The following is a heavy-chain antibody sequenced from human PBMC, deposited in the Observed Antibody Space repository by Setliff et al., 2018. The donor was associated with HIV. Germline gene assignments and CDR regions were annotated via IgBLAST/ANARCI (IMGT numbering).Heavy chain of an antibody. Sequence: SETLSLTCVVYGGSFTNYYWSWIRQPPGKGLECIGEINHSGSTNYNSSLKSRVTISVDTSKNQFSLKLSSVTAADTAVYFCARKVGGDFDYWGQGTLVTVSS. J-gene: IGHJ4*02. CDR3: ARKVGGDFDY. CDR2: INHSGST. V-gene: IGHV4-34*01. D-gene: IGHD2-2*01. CDR1: GGSFTNYY.